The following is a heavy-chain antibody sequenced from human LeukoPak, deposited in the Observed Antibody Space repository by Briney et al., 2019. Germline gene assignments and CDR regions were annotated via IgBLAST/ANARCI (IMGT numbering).Heavy chain of an antibody. J-gene: IGHJ4*02. CDR1: GFTFRTSG. D-gene: IGHD3-10*01. CDR3: ARESGATKIGQLLNY. V-gene: IGHV3-30*02. CDR2: IQHDETEI. Sequence: PGGSLRLSCTASGFTFRTSGMHWVSQAPGKGLEWVGFIQHDETEIYSADSVRGRFTFSRDNFKSTVYLQMNSLRVADSAVYYCARESGATKIGQLLNYWGQGTLVSVSS.